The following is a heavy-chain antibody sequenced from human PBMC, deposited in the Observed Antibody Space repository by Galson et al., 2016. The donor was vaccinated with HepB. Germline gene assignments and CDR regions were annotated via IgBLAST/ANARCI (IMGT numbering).Heavy chain of an antibody. V-gene: IGHV3-7*01. CDR2: INRDGSVT. CDR3: ARMRYSSGWLDGFDI. J-gene: IGHJ3*02. CDR1: GFTFSSYW. D-gene: IGHD6-19*01. Sequence: SLRLSCAGSGFTFSSYWMTWVRQAPGKGLEWVANINRDGSVTHYVDSVEGRFTISRDNAKNSLYLQMNSLRGEDTAVYYCARMRYSSGWLDGFDIWGQGTMVTVSS.